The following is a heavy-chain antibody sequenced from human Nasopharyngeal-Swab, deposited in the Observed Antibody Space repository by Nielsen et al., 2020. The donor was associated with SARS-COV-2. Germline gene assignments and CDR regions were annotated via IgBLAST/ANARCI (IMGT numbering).Heavy chain of an antibody. J-gene: IGHJ6*02. V-gene: IGHV1-46*01. CDR1: GYTFTRYY. Sequence: ASVKVSCKASGYTFTRYYMHWVRQAPGQGLEWMGIINPSGGNTTYAQKFRGRVTMTRDTSTSTVYMELSSLRSDDTAMFYCARDFLVTMLRGDYYFFAMDVWGQGTTVTVSS. D-gene: IGHD3-10*01. CDR2: INPSGGNT. CDR3: ARDFLVTMLRGDYYFFAMDV.